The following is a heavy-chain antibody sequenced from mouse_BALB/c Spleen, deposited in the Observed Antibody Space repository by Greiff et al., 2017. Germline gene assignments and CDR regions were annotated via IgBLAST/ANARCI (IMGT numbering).Heavy chain of an antibody. D-gene: IGHD1-1*01. J-gene: IGHJ1*01. Sequence: VQLVESGAELAKPGASVKMSCKASGYTFTSYWLHWVKQRPGQGLEWIGYINPSTGYTEYNQKFKDKATLTADKSSSTAYMQLSSLTSEDSAVYYCARDYGSSYWYFDVWGAGTTVTVSS. CDR1: GYTFTSYW. CDR3: ARDYGSSYWYFDV. CDR2: INPSTGYT. V-gene: IGHV1-7*01.